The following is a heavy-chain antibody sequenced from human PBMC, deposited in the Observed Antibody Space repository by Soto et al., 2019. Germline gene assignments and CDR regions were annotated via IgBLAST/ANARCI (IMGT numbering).Heavy chain of an antibody. Sequence: QEQLVQSGGGVVQPGRSLRLSCAASGFMFSSYGMHWVLQAPGNGLEGVAVISYDGRNEYYADYVQGRFTISSDNTKQTLYLQMNSLRTEETAVYCWATLLRESIIVVGPSGGQGDYWGQGTLVTVSS. D-gene: IGHD2-2*01. CDR3: ATLLRESIIVVGPSGGQGDY. CDR2: ISYDGRNE. V-gene: IGHV3-30*03. CDR1: GFMFSSYG. J-gene: IGHJ4*02.